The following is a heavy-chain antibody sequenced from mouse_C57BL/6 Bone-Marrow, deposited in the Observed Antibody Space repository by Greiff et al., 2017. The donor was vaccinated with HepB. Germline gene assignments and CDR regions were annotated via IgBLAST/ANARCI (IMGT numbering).Heavy chain of an antibody. CDR2: NDPSDSYT. V-gene: IGHV1-69*01. J-gene: IGHJ2*01. CDR1: GYTFTSYW. CDR3: ARGPNSYYFDY. D-gene: IGHD4-1*02. Sequence: VQLQQPGAELVMPGASVKLSCKASGYTFTSYWMHWVKQRPGQGLEWIGENDPSDSYTNYNQKFKGKSTLTVDKSSSTAYMQLSSLTSEDSAVYYCARGPNSYYFDYWGQGTTLTVSS.